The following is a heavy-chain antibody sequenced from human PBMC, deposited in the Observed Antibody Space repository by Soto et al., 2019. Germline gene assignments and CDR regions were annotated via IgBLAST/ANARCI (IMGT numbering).Heavy chain of an antibody. CDR1: GFTFDDYA. Sequence: EVQLVESGGGLVQPGKSLRLSCAASGFTFDDYAMHWVRQAPGKGLECVSSISWNSGNILHAGSVKGRFTISRDNAKNSLYLQMNSLRAEDTALYYCAKGASTTVFAFNDYWGQGTLVTVSS. J-gene: IGHJ4*02. V-gene: IGHV3-9*01. CDR3: AKGASTTVFAFNDY. D-gene: IGHD4-17*01. CDR2: ISWNSGNI.